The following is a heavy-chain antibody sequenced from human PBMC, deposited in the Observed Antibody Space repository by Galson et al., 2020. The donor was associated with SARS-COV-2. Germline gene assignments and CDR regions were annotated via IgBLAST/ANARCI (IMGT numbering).Heavy chain of an antibody. J-gene: IGHJ6*02. V-gene: IGHV4-61*02. CDR1: GASIRSGRYH. CDR3: ARGGFFEFNYYGMDV. D-gene: IGHD3-3*01. CDR2: IYTSGNT. Sequence: SETLSLTCTVSGASIRSGRYHWSWIRQPAGQGLESIGRIYTSGNTNYNPSLKSRVSISLDTPKNQFSLRLRSVTAADTAVYYCARGGFFEFNYYGMDVWGQGTTVTVSS.